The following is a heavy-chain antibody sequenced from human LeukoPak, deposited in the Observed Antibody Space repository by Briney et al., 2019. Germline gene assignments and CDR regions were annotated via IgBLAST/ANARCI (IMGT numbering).Heavy chain of an antibody. CDR2: INKDGSAT. J-gene: IGHJ6*02. CDR1: GFTFDAYA. D-gene: IGHD1-26*01. CDR3: ATWAFYHSLDV. Sequence: GGSLRLSCEASGFTFDAYAMHWVRQAPGTGLEWVSLINKDGSATYYADSVKGRFTISRDNSKNSLHLQMNSLRSEDTALYYCATWAFYHSLDVWGQGTTVTVSS. V-gene: IGHV3-43*02.